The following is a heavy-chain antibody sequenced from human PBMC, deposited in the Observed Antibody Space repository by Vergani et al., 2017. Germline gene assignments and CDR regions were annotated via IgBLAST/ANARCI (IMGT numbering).Heavy chain of an antibody. V-gene: IGHV4-61*02. CDR3: AGGGGYDLKYYYGMDV. J-gene: IGHJ6*02. D-gene: IGHD5-12*01. CDR2: IYTSGST. CDR1: GGSISSGSYY. Sequence: QVQLQESGPGLVTPSQTLSLTCTVSGGSISSGSYYWGWIRQPAGKGLEWIGRIYTSGSTNYNPSLKRRVTISVDTSKNQFSLKLSSVTAADTAVYYCAGGGGYDLKYYYGMDVWGQGP.